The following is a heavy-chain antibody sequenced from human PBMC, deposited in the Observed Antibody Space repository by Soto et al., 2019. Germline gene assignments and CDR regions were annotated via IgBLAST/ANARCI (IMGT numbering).Heavy chain of an antibody. CDR3: TKGRGALTVVSNWFDP. V-gene: IGHV3-9*01. J-gene: IGHJ5*02. D-gene: IGHD3-22*01. CDR1: GFTFEDHA. Sequence: EVQLVESGGGLVQPGKSLKLSCVAIGFTFEDHAMHWIRQVPGKGLEWVAGINWNSGITGYADSVKGRFTSSRDNANNSLHLEMNSLTSEATALSYCTKGRGALTVVSNWFDPWGQGTPVNVSS. CDR2: INWNSGIT.